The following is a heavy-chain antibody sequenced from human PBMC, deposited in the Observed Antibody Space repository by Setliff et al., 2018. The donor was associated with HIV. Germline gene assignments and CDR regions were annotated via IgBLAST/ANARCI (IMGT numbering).Heavy chain of an antibody. CDR3: ARDLNDRWLQQYWYFDL. V-gene: IGHV1-8*03. D-gene: IGHD5-12*01. J-gene: IGHJ2*01. CDR2: MNPNNGNT. Sequence: ASVKVSCKASGYNFTDYDINWVRQATGQGLEWMGWMNPNNGNTGYAEKFQGRVTITTDESATTVYMELSSLRSDDTALYFCARDLNDRWLQQYWYFDLWGRGTLVTVSS. CDR1: GYNFTDYD.